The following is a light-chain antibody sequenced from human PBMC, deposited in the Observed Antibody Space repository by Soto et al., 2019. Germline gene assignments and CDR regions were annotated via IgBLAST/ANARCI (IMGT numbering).Light chain of an antibody. CDR2: GAS. CDR3: QQYGGSPRT. Sequence: EIVMTQSPGTLSLSPGERATLYCRASQSVSSRLAWYQQKPGQAPSLLIYGASTRATGIPARFRGTGSGTDFTLTITRLEPEDFAVYYCQQYGGSPRTFGQRTKVHIK. J-gene: IGKJ1*01. CDR1: QSVSSR. V-gene: IGKV3-20*01.